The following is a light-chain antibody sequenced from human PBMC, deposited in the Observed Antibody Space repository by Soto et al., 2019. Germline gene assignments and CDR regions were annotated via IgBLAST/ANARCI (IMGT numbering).Light chain of an antibody. CDR1: QDIARS. CDR2: SAS. Sequence: DIQLTQSPSFLSAFVGGRVTITCRASQDIARSLAWYQQKPGKAPERVIYSASTLESGAPSRFSGSGFGTQFTLTISSLQPEDAATYYCHQVSSYPLTFGGGTKVEIK. J-gene: IGKJ4*01. CDR3: HQVSSYPLT. V-gene: IGKV1-9*01.